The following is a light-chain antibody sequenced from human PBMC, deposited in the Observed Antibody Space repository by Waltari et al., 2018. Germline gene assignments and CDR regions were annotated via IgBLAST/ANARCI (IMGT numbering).Light chain of an antibody. Sequence: EIVLTQSPGTLSLSPAERAPLSCRASQSVRSSYLAWYQQKPGQAPRLLIYGASSRATGIPDRFSGSGSGTDFTLTISRLEPEDFAVYYCQQYGSSRLTFGGGTKVEIK. CDR3: QQYGSSRLT. CDR2: GAS. J-gene: IGKJ4*01. V-gene: IGKV3-20*01. CDR1: QSVRSSY.